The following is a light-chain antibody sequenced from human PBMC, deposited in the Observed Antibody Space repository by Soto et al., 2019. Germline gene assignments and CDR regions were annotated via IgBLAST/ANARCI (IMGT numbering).Light chain of an antibody. CDR2: YAS. V-gene: IGKV1-5*01. Sequence: DIQMTQSPSTLSASVGDRVTITCRASQSISTWLAWYQQKPGKAPKLLMYYASTLPTGVPSRFSGSGSGTDFTLTISDVQSEDFGTYYCQQFFNYPRTLGQGTKVDIK. CDR1: QSISTW. J-gene: IGKJ1*01. CDR3: QQFFNYPRT.